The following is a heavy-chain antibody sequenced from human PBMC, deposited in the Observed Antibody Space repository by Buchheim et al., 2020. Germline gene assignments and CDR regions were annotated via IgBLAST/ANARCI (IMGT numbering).Heavy chain of an antibody. CDR1: GYTFTGYY. J-gene: IGHJ6*02. V-gene: IGHV1-2*02. Sequence: QVQLVQSGAEVKKPGASVKVSCKASGYTFTGYYTHWVRQAPRQGLEWMGWISPDSGGTKYAQEFQGRVTMTRDTSISTAYMELSRLRSDDTAVYYCARGLRPAYCGGDCYPSGMDVWGQGTT. CDR2: ISPDSGGT. D-gene: IGHD2-21*02. CDR3: ARGLRPAYCGGDCYPSGMDV.